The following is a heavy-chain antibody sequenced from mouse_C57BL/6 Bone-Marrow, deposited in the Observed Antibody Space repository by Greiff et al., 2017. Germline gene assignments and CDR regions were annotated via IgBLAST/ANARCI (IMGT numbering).Heavy chain of an antibody. J-gene: IGHJ1*03. D-gene: IGHD2-3*01. CDR3: AMTSHDGYHWYFDV. V-gene: IGHV1-9*01. CDR1: GYTFTGYW. Sequence: VQLQQSGAELMKPGASVKLSCKATGYTFTGYWIEWVKQRPGHALEWIGEILPGSGSTNYNEKFKGKATFTADTSSNTAYMQLRSLTTEDSAIYYCAMTSHDGYHWYFDVWGTGTTVTVSS. CDR2: ILPGSGST.